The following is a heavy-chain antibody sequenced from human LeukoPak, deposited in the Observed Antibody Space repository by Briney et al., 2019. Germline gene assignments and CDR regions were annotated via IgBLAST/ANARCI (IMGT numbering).Heavy chain of an antibody. V-gene: IGHV4-39*02. CDR1: GGSISSSTYY. CDR3: ARERSIVGTTRGNYFGH. D-gene: IGHD1-26*01. J-gene: IGHJ4*02. Sequence: SETLSLTCTVSGGSISSSTYYWGWIRQPPGKGLEWIGSIYYSGSTYYNSSLESRVTVSVDTSKNQFSLKLSSVTAADTAVYYCARERSIVGTTRGNYFGHWGQGTLVTVSS. CDR2: IYYSGST.